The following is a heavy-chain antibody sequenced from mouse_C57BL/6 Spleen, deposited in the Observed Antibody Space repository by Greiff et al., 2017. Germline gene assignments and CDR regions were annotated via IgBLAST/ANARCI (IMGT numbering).Heavy chain of an antibody. D-gene: IGHD1-1*01. V-gene: IGHV1-39*01. J-gene: IGHJ1*03. CDR1: GYSFTDYN. CDR2: INPNYGTT. CDR3: ARCLITTVVAPFDV. Sequence: EVKLVESGPELVKPGASVKISCKASGYSFTDYNMNWVKQSNGKSLEWIGVINPNYGTTSYNQKFKGKATLTVDQSSSTAYMQLNSLTSEDSAVYYCARCLITTVVAPFDVWGTGTTVTVSS.